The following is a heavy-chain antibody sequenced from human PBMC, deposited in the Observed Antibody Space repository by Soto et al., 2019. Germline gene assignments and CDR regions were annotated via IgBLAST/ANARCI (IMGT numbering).Heavy chain of an antibody. J-gene: IGHJ6*02. D-gene: IGHD3-10*01. CDR1: GGSISSGGYY. CDR3: ARDHYYGSGSYPFGNYYYYGMDV. Sequence: KPSETLSLTCTVSGGSISSGGYYWSWIRQHPGKGLEWIGYIYYSGSTYYNPSLKSRVTISVDTSKNQFSLKLSSVTAADTAVYYCARDHYYGSGSYPFGNYYYYGMDVWGQGTTVTVSS. V-gene: IGHV4-31*03. CDR2: IYYSGST.